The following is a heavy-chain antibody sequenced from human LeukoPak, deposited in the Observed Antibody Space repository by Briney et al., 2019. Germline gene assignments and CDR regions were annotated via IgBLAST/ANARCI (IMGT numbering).Heavy chain of an antibody. CDR1: GGSISSGSYY. CDR2: IYTSGST. Sequence: SQTLSLTCTVSGGSISSGSYYWSWIRQPAGKGLEWIGRIYTSGSTNYNPSLKSRVTISVDTSKNQFSLKLSSVTAADTAVYYCAREGYGDPLDYWGQGTAVTVSS. CDR3: AREGYGDPLDY. D-gene: IGHD4-17*01. V-gene: IGHV4-61*02. J-gene: IGHJ4*02.